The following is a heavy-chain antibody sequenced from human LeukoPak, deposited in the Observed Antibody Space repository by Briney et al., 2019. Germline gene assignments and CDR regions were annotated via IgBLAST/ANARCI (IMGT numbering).Heavy chain of an antibody. D-gene: IGHD4-11*01. J-gene: IGHJ5*02. CDR1: GYTFTGYY. CDR2: INPNSGGT. V-gene: IGHV1-2*02. Sequence: ASVKVSCKASGYTFTGYYMHWVRQAPGQGLEWMGWINPNSGGTNYAQKFQGRVTITRNTSISTAYMELSSLRSEDTAVYYCARVYSNYANWFDPWGQGTLVTVSS. CDR3: ARVYSNYANWFDP.